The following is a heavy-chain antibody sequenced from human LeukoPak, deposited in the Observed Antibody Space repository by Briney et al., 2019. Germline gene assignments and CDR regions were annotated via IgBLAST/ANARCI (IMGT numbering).Heavy chain of an antibody. J-gene: IGHJ4*02. CDR1: GGSISSYY. Sequence: SETLSPTCTVSGGSISSYYWSWIRQPPGKGLEWIGYIYYSGSTNYNPSLKSRVTISVDTSKNQFSLKLSSVTAADTAVYYCARVPYDSSGYHFDYWGQGTLVTVSS. D-gene: IGHD3-22*01. CDR3: ARVPYDSSGYHFDY. V-gene: IGHV4-59*08. CDR2: IYYSGST.